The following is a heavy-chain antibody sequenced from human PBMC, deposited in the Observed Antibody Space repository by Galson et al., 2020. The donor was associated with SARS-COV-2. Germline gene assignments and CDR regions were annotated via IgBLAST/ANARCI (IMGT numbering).Heavy chain of an antibody. CDR2: IYPGDSDT. CDR1: GYSFTSYW. D-gene: IGHD2-15*01. V-gene: IGHV5-51*01. CDR3: ARHIHEWCLEIPELDY. J-gene: IGHJ4*02. Sequence: KIGESLKISCKGSGYSFTSYWIGWVRQMPGKGLEWMGIIYPGDSDTRYSPSFQGQVTISADKSISTAYLQWSSLKASDTAMYYCARHIHEWCLEIPELDYWGQGTLVTVSS.